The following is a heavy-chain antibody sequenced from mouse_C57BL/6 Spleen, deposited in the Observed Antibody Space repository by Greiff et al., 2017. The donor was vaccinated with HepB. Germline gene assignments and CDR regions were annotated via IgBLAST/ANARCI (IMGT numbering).Heavy chain of an antibody. Sequence: VQLQQSGAELVMPGASVKLSCKASGYTFTSYWMHWVKQRPGQGLEWIGEIDPSDSYTNYNQKFKGKSTLTVDKSSSTAYMQLSSLTSEDSAVYYRGRRGGKGRNLLAYWGQGTLVTVAA. V-gene: IGHV1-69*01. CDR3: GRRGGKGRNLLAY. J-gene: IGHJ3*01. CDR2: IDPSDSYT. D-gene: IGHD1-1*01. CDR1: GYTFTSYW.